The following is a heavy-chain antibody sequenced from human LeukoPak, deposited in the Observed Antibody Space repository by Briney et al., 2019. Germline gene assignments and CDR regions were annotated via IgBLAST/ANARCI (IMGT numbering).Heavy chain of an antibody. J-gene: IGHJ2*01. CDR3: ARSTRPEFFDL. D-gene: IGHD1-14*01. V-gene: IGHV4-59*13. CDR1: SRSISGCF. CDR2: IYHIGST. Sequence: SQALSLTCTFSSRSISGCFWSWIPQPPRRGLEWIAYIYHIGSTNYNTSLRRRGTISDDTSKNQFSHKVTSVTAADTAVYFCARSTRPEFFDLWGGGTLVTVCS.